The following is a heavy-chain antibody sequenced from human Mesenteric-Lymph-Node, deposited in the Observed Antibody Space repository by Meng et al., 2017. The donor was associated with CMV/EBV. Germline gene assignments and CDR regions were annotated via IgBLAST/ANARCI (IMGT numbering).Heavy chain of an antibody. CDR2: ISSSGGAT. CDR3: ARVGRDDY. Sequence: GESLKISCAASGFTFSSYAMNWVRQAPGKGPEWLSSISSSGGATYYADSVKGRFTISRDNAKNSLYLQMNSLRAEDTAVYYCARVGRDDYWGQGTLVTVSS. V-gene: IGHV3-21*01. D-gene: IGHD1-26*01. J-gene: IGHJ4*02. CDR1: GFTFSSYA.